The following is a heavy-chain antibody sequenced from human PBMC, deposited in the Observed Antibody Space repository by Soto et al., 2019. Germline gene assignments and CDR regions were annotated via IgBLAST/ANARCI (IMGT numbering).Heavy chain of an antibody. D-gene: IGHD3-3*01. Sequence: SETLSLTCTVSGGSISSYYWSWIRQPPGKGLEWIGYIYYSGSTNYNPSLKSRVTISVDTSKNQFSLKLSSVTAADTAVYYCARLFNYVFWSGYYTQGGHDAFDIWGQGTMVTVSS. CDR2: IYYSGST. CDR1: GGSISSYY. CDR3: ARLFNYVFWSGYYTQGGHDAFDI. V-gene: IGHV4-59*08. J-gene: IGHJ3*02.